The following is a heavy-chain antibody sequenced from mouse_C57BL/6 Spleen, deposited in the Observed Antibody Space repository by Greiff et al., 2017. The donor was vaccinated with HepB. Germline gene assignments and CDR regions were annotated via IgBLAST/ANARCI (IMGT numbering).Heavy chain of an antibody. Sequence: EVQLVESGGGLVKPGGSLKLSCAASGFTFSSYAMSWVRQTPEKRLEWVATISDGGSYTYYPDKVKGRFTISRDNAKHNLYLQMSHLKSEDTAMYYCCSSGYVGAYWGQGTLVTVSA. J-gene: IGHJ3*01. CDR2: ISDGGSYT. CDR3: CSSGYVGAY. CDR1: GFTFSSYA. D-gene: IGHD3-2*02. V-gene: IGHV5-4*01.